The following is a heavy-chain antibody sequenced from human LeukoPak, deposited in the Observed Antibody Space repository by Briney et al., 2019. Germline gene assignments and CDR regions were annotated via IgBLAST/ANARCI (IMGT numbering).Heavy chain of an antibody. CDR3: ARSGSGLLLTNFDY. J-gene: IGHJ4*02. CDR2: INSDGSST. Sequence: PGGSLRLSCAASGFTFSSYWMHWVRQAPGKGLVWVSRINSDGSSTNYADSVKGRFTISRDNAKNSLYLQMNSLRAEDTAVYYCARSGSGLLLTNFDYWGQGTLVTVSS. V-gene: IGHV3-74*01. D-gene: IGHD1-26*01. CDR1: GFTFSSYW.